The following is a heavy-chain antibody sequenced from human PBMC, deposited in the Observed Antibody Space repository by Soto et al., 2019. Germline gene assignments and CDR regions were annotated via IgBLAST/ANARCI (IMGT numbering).Heavy chain of an antibody. CDR1: GGFISSYY. CDR2: IYYSGST. D-gene: IGHD2-21*02. CDR3: VRPQSGTYCGGDCYLYSWFDP. J-gene: IGHJ5*02. Sequence: SETLSLTCTVSGGFISSYYWSLIRQPPGKGLEWIGYIYYSGSTNYNPSLKSRVTISVDTSKNQFSLKLSSVTAADTAVYYCVRPQSGTYCGGDCYLYSWFDPWGQGTVVTVSS. V-gene: IGHV4-59*01.